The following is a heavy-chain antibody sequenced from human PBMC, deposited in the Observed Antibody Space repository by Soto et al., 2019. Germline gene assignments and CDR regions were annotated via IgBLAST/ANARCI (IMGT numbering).Heavy chain of an antibody. Sequence: SVKVSCKASGYTFTGYYMHWVRQAPGQGLEWMGWINPNSGGTNYAQKFQGWVTMTRDTSINTAYMELSRLRSDDTAVYYCARDSYYDFWSGYYYYYYGMDVWGQGTTVTVSS. D-gene: IGHD3-3*01. CDR1: GYTFTGYY. CDR2: INPNSGGT. V-gene: IGHV1-2*04. CDR3: ARDSYYDFWSGYYYYYYGMDV. J-gene: IGHJ6*02.